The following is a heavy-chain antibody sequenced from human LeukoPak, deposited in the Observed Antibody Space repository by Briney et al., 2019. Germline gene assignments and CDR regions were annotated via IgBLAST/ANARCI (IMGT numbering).Heavy chain of an antibody. D-gene: IGHD3-3*01. CDR3: AKDPPYYDFWSGYYKAHDAFDI. CDR1: GFTFSSYA. CDR2: ISGSGGST. V-gene: IGHV3-23*01. Sequence: GGSLRLSCAAPGFTFSSYAMSWVRQAPGKGLEWVSAISGSGGSTYYADSVKGRFTISRDKSKNTLYLQMNSLRAEDTAVYYCAKDPPYYDFWSGYYKAHDAFDIWGQGTMVTVSS. J-gene: IGHJ3*02.